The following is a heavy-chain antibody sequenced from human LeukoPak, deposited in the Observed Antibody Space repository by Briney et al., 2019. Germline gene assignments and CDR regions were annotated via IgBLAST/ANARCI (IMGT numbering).Heavy chain of an antibody. CDR3: ARDVVVATITPGAAFDI. V-gene: IGHV6-1*01. Sequence: SQTLSLTCAISGDSVSSNSAAWNWIRQSPSRGLEWLGRTYYRSKWYNDYAVSVKSRITINPDTSKNQFSLQLNSVTPEDTAVYYCARDVVVATITPGAAFDIWGQGTMVTVSS. CDR2: TYYRSKWYN. D-gene: IGHD5-12*01. J-gene: IGHJ3*02. CDR1: GDSVSSNSAA.